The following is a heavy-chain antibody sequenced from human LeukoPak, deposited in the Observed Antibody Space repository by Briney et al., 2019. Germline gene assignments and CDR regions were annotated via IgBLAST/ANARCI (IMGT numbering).Heavy chain of an antibody. CDR2: IYYSGST. CDR3: ARCSWFGSFDY. J-gene: IGHJ4*02. D-gene: IGHD3-10*01. Sequence: SETLYLTCTVSGGSISSGDYYWSWIRQPPGKGLEWIGYIYYSGSTYYNPSLKSRVPISVDTSKNQFSLKLSSVTAADTAVYYCARCSWFGSFDYWGQGTLVTVSS. CDR1: GGSISSGDYY. V-gene: IGHV4-30-4*08.